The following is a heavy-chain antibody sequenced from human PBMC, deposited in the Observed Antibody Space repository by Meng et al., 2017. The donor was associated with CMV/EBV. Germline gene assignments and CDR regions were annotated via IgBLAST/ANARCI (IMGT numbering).Heavy chain of an antibody. D-gene: IGHD1-26*01. V-gene: IGHV3-30*18. CDR3: AKVRTKWELLYDAFDI. CDR1: FTFITKG. CDR2: ISYNGSNK. Sequence: FTFITKGMHWVRQAPGKGLEWVAVISYNGSNKYYADSVKGRFTISRDNPKNTLYLQMNSLRAEDTAVYYCAKVRTKWELLYDAFDIWGQGTMVTVSS. J-gene: IGHJ3*02.